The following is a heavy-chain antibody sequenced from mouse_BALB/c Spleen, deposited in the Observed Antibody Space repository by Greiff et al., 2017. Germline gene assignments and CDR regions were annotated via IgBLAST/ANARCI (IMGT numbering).Heavy chain of an antibody. CDR3: ARARSPYFDY. CDR1: GYTFTSYW. CDR2: INPSTGYT. V-gene: IGHV1-7*01. J-gene: IGHJ2*01. Sequence: VKLMESGAELAKPGASVKMSCKASGYTFTSYWMHWVKQRPGQGLEWIGYINPSTGYTEYNQKFKDKATLTADKSSSTAYMQLSSLTSEDSAVYYCARARSPYFDYWGQGTTLTVSS.